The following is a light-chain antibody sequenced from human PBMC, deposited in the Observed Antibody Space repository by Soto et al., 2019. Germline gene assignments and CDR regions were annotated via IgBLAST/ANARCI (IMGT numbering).Light chain of an antibody. V-gene: IGLV1-51*01. Sequence: QSVLTQPPSVSAAPGQTITISCSGGTSNIGSNYVSWYQQVPGKAPSLLIYDNENRPSGIPDRFSASRSGTSATLAITGLQTGDEAIYYCGTWGSSVAGSFYVFGSATKLTVL. CDR1: TSNIGSNY. J-gene: IGLJ1*01. CDR2: DNE. CDR3: GTWGSSVAGSFYV.